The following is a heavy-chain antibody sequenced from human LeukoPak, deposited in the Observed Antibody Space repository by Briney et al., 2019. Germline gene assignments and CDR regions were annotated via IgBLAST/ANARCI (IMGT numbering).Heavy chain of an antibody. J-gene: IGHJ6*03. Sequence: NASETLSLTCTVSGGSISSSSYYWGWIRQPPGKGLEWIGSIYYSGSTYYNPSLKSRVTISVDTSKNQFSLKLSSVTAADTAVYYCARRTRYSYYMDVWGKGTTVTVSS. CDR1: GGSISSSSYY. V-gene: IGHV4-39*01. CDR2: IYYSGST. CDR3: ARRTRYSYYMDV.